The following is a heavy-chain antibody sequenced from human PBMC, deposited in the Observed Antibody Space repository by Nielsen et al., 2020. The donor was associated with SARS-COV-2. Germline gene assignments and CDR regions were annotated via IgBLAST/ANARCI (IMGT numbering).Heavy chain of an antibody. CDR3: ARERFLEWLPHLDY. V-gene: IGHV3-9*01. Sequence: SLKISCAASGFTFDDYAMHWVRQAPGKGLEWVSGISWNSGSIGYADSVKGRFTISRDSAKNSLYLQMNSLRAEDTAVYYCARERFLEWLPHLDYWGQGTLVTVSS. CDR2: ISWNSGSI. J-gene: IGHJ4*02. CDR1: GFTFDDYA. D-gene: IGHD3-3*01.